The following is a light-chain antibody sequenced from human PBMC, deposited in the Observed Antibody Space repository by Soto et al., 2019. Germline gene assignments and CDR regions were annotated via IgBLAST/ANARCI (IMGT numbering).Light chain of an antibody. CDR1: SSDVGGYNY. J-gene: IGLJ1*01. CDR3: CSYTSSITYV. V-gene: IGLV2-14*03. Sequence: QSVLTQPASVSGSPGQSITISCTGTSSDVGGYNYVSWYLGHPGKAPKLIIYDVSNRPSGVSNRFSGSKSGNTASLTVSGLQAEDEADYYCCSYTSSITYVFATGTKVTVL. CDR2: DVS.